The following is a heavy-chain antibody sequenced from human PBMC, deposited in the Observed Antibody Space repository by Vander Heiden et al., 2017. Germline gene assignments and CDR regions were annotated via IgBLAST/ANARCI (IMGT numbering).Heavy chain of an antibody. J-gene: IGHJ4*02. CDR2: ISSSSSTI. D-gene: IGHD6-19*01. CDR3: ARDWPLDFTVAEDY. CDR1: GFPFSSYS. V-gene: IGHV3-48*02. Sequence: EVQLVESGGGLVQPGGSLRLSCAASGFPFSSYSMNWVRQAPGKGLEWVSYISSSSSTIYYADSVKGRFTISRDNAKNSLYLQMNSLRDEDTAVYYCARDWPLDFTVAEDYWGQGTLVTVSS.